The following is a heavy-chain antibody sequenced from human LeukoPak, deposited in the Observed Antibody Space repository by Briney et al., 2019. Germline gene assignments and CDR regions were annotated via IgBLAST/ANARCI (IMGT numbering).Heavy chain of an antibody. CDR1: GYTFTDYY. CDR3: ARGPPTEIMITFGGNYYFDY. D-gene: IGHD3-16*01. Sequence: VASVKVSCKASGYTFTDYYIHWVRQAPGQGLEWMGWVNPKTGGTNPAQKFQGRVTITRNTSISTAYMELSSLRSEDTAVYYCARGPPTEIMITFGGNYYFDYWGQGTLVTVSS. V-gene: IGHV1-2*02. CDR2: VNPKTGGT. J-gene: IGHJ4*02.